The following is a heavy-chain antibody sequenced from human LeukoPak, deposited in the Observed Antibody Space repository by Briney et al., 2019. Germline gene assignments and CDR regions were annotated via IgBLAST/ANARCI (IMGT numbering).Heavy chain of an antibody. CDR3: AKDRDIAVAGDTAD. CDR2: IYSGGST. D-gene: IGHD6-19*01. J-gene: IGHJ4*02. V-gene: IGHV3-53*01. CDR1: GFTVSSNY. Sequence: PGGSLRLSCAASGFTVSSNYMSWVRQAPGKGLEWVSVIYSGGSTYYADSVKGRFTISRDNSKDTLYLQMNSLRAEDTAVYYCAKDRDIAVAGDTADWGQGTLVTVSS.